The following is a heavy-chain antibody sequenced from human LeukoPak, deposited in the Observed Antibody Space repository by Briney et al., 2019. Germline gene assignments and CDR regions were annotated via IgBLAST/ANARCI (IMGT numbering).Heavy chain of an antibody. CDR3: ARNIVVVVAENNWFDP. V-gene: IGHV1-69*04. J-gene: IGHJ5*02. CDR1: GGTFSSYA. CDR2: IIPILGIA. Sequence: SVKVSCKASGGTFSSYAISWLRQAPGQGLEWMGRIIPILGIANYAQKFQGRVTITADKSTSTAYMELSSLRSEDTAVYYCARNIVVVVAENNWFDPWGQGTLVTVSS. D-gene: IGHD2-15*01.